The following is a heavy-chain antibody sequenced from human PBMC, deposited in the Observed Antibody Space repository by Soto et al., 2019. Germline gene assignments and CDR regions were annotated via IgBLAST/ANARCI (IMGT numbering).Heavy chain of an antibody. D-gene: IGHD5-18*01. J-gene: IGHJ5*02. CDR3: AGFFGYKYGRVDP. V-gene: IGHV4-34*01. Sequence: PSETLSLTCAVYGVSFSEYYWSWIRQPPGKGLEWIGEINHSGSTNYNVSLRSRVTISVDTSKNQFSLKLRSVTAADTAIYYCAGFFGYKYGRVDPWGGGTQVTVPS. CDR1: GVSFSEYY. CDR2: INHSGST.